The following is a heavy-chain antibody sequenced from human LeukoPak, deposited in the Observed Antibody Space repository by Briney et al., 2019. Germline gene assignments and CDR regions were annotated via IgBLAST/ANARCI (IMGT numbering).Heavy chain of an antibody. CDR3: ARDHYGLDAYDI. D-gene: IGHD4-17*01. CDR2: INDDGRVT. V-gene: IGHV3-74*01. J-gene: IGHJ3*02. Sequence: GGSLRLSCAASGFTFKSYWMHWVRQVPGKGLVWVSRINDDGRVTGYADSAKGRFTISRDNAKNTLYLQMDSLRAEDTALYYCARDHYGLDAYDIWGQGTMVTVSS. CDR1: GFTFKSYW.